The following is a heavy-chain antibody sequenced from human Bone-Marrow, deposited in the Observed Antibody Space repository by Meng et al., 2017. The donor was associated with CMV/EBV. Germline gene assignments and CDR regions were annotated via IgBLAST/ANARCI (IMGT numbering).Heavy chain of an antibody. D-gene: IGHD3-9*01. V-gene: IGHV3-30*02. CDR1: GFTFSNYG. CDR3: ARDGYDILTGHDAFDI. J-gene: IGHJ3*02. Sequence: GESLKISCAASGFTFSNYGMRWVRQAPGKGLEWVAFIRNDGSNKYYADSVKGRFTISRDNSKNTLYLQMNSLRAEDTAVYYCARDGYDILTGHDAFDIWGQGTMVTVSS. CDR2: IRNDGSNK.